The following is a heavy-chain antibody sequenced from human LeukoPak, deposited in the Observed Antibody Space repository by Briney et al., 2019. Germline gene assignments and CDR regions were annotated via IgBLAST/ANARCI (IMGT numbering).Heavy chain of an antibody. CDR3: AKVRYYDSSGYSRGLDY. D-gene: IGHD3-22*01. V-gene: IGHV3-23*01. Sequence: GGSLRLSCAASVFTFSSYAMSWLRQAPEKGLEWVSAISSSGGRTYNADSVKGRFTISRDNSKNKMYLQMDSLRAEHTAVYYCAKVRYYDSSGYSRGLDYWGQGTLVTVSS. CDR1: VFTFSSYA. J-gene: IGHJ4*02. CDR2: ISSSGGRT.